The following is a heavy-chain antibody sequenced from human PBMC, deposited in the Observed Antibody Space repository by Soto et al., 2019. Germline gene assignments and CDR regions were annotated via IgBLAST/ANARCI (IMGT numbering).Heavy chain of an antibody. D-gene: IGHD2-2*01. CDR3: DF. V-gene: IGHV3-23*01. CDR2: ISAYADNT. Sequence: GSLRLSCSAFGFRFGNYGMAWVRQAPGKGLHWVATISAYADNTHYADSVKGRFSISRDYSTNTVYLHMRSLRGALRRVAYADFWGQGTRVTVSS. J-gene: IGHJ4*02. CDR1: GFRFGNYG.